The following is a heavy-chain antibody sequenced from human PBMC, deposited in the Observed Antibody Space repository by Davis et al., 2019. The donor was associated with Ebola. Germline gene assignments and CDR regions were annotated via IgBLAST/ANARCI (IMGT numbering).Heavy chain of an antibody. J-gene: IGHJ3*02. CDR3: AGDLRAYYGGDCRHPVGNI. CDR1: GFTFSTYG. CDR2: IRYDGTNK. V-gene: IGHV3-30*02. Sequence: PGGSLRLSCAASGFTFSTYGMHWVRQSPGKGLEWVAFIRYDGTNKEYADSVKGRFTISRDNSKNTLFLQMDSLRAEDTAVYHCAGDLRAYYGGDCRHPVGNIWGQGTMVTVSS. D-gene: IGHD2-21*02.